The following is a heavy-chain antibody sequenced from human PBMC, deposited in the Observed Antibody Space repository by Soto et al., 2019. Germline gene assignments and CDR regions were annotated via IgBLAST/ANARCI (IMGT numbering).Heavy chain of an antibody. J-gene: IGHJ6*02. CDR2: IWYDGSNK. V-gene: IGHV3-33*01. D-gene: IGHD3-3*01. Sequence: QVQLVESGGGVVQPGRSLRLSCAASGFTFSSYGMHWVRQAPGKGLEWVAVIWYDGSNKYYADSVKGRFTISRDNSKNTLYLQMNSLRAEDTAVYYCARGPLWSGYLTYYYYGMDVWGQGTTVTVSS. CDR3: ARGPLWSGYLTYYYYGMDV. CDR1: GFTFSSYG.